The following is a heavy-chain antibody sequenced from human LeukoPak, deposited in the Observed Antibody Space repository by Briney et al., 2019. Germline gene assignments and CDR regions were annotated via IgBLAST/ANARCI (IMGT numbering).Heavy chain of an antibody. Sequence: PSETLSLTCTVSGGSIGRHYWSWIRQSPGKGLEWIGYIYYSGSTNYNPSLKSRVTISVDTSKNQFSLKLSSVTAADTAVYCCARGVGNFDYWGQGILVTVSS. J-gene: IGHJ4*02. CDR1: GGSIGRHY. V-gene: IGHV4-59*08. D-gene: IGHD1-26*01. CDR3: ARGVGNFDY. CDR2: IYYSGST.